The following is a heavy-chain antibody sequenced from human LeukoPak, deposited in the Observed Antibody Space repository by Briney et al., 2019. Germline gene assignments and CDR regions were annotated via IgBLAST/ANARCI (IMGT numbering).Heavy chain of an antibody. CDR1: GYTFTNYG. V-gene: IGHV1-18*01. J-gene: IGHJ4*02. CDR3: ARDATDAAFTPMNDY. Sequence: ASMKVSCKTSGYTFTNYGISWVRQAPGQGLEWMGWTSAYNGNTNYAQRLRGRVTLIIDRSTSTVYMELRSLRSDDTAVYYCARDATDAAFTPMNDYWGQGTLVTVSS. CDR2: TSAYNGNT. D-gene: IGHD2-15*01.